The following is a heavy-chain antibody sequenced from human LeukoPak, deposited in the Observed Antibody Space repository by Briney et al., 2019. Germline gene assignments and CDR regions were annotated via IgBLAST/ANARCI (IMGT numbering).Heavy chain of an antibody. J-gene: IGHJ3*02. CDR2: ISYDGSNK. V-gene: IGHV3-30-3*01. CDR3: AKDLASVYDAFNI. Sequence: GGSLRLSCAASGFTFSRYAMHWVRQAPGKGLEWVAVISYDGSNKYYADSVKGRFTISRDNSKNSLYLQMNRLRTEDTALYYCAKDLASVYDAFNIWGQGTMVTVSS. CDR1: GFTFSRYA.